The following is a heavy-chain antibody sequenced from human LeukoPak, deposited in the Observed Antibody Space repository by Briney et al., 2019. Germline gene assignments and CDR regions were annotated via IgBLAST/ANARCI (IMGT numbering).Heavy chain of an antibody. CDR1: GGSISSGGYY. CDR2: IYYSGGT. V-gene: IGHV4-31*03. J-gene: IGHJ2*01. CDR3: ARLWSYYDSSGYYYEAYWYFDL. Sequence: SQTLSLTCTVSGGSISSGGYYWSWIRQHPGTGLEWIGYIYYSGGTYYNPSLKSRVTISVDTSKNQFSLKLSSVTAADTAVYYCARLWSYYDSSGYYYEAYWYFDLWGRGTLVTVSS. D-gene: IGHD3-22*01.